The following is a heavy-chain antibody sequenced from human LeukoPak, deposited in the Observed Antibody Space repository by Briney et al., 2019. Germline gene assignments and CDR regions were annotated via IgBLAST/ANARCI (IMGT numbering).Heavy chain of an antibody. CDR3: ARDAPTTGTTRGAFDI. V-gene: IGHV4-61*02. CDR1: GGSISSVSYY. D-gene: IGHD1-1*01. J-gene: IGHJ3*02. CDR2: IYTSGST. Sequence: SQTLSLTCTVSGGSISSVSYYWSWIREPAGKGLEWFARIYTSGSTNYNPSLKSRVTISVDTSKNQFSLKLSSVTAADTAVYYCARDAPTTGTTRGAFDIWGQGTMVTVSS.